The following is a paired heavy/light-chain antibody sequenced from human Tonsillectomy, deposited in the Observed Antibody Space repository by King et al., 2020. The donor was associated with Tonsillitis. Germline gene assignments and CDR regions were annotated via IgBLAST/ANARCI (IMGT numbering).Heavy chain of an antibody. CDR3: ARGPVGSYKMHYLDY. V-gene: IGHV4-59*01. J-gene: IGHJ4*02. D-gene: IGHD1-26*01. Sequence: QVQLQESGPGLVKPSETLSLTCTVSGGSISSNYWSWIRQPPGKGLEWIGYIYNTGNTGSTNYNPSLKSRVTMSLDTSKNQFSLRLSSVTAADTAFYYCARGPVGSYKMHYLDYWGQSTLVTVSS. CDR1: GGSISSNY. CDR2: IYNTGNTGST.
Light chain of an antibody. CDR2: DAS. CDR3: QQRGNWLT. Sequence: EIVLTQSPATLSLSPGERATLSCRASQSVSSYLAWYQQKPGQAPRLLIYDASNRATGIPARFSGSGSGTDFTLTISSLEPEDVAVYYCQQRGNWLTFGGGTKVEIK. J-gene: IGKJ4*01. V-gene: IGKV3-11*01. CDR1: QSVSSY.